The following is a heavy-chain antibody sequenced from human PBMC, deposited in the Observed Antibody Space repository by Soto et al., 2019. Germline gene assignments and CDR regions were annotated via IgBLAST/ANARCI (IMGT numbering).Heavy chain of an antibody. J-gene: IGHJ6*02. CDR1: GGTFSSHA. V-gene: IGHV1-69*06. Sequence: ASVKVSCKASGGTFSSHAISWVRQAPGQGLEWMGGIIPIFETINYAQMFQGQVTISADKSISTAYLQWSSLKASDTAMYYCARHGPRVYYDNSDYYYYGMDVWGQGTTVTVSS. D-gene: IGHD3-22*01. CDR2: IIPIFETI. CDR3: ARHGPRVYYDNSDYYYYGMDV.